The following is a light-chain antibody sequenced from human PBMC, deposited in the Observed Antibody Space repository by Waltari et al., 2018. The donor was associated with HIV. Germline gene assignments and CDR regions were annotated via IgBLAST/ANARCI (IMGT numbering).Light chain of an antibody. J-gene: IGLJ2*01. V-gene: IGLV2-14*03. Sequence: QSALTQPASVSGSPGQSITISCTGTSSDIGGYTYVSWYQQHSGKAPKLMIYDVSHRPSGVSHRFSGSKSGNTASLTISGLQAEDEAVYFCSSYTSTVVIFGGGTKLTVL. CDR3: SSYTSTVVI. CDR1: SSDIGGYTY. CDR2: DVS.